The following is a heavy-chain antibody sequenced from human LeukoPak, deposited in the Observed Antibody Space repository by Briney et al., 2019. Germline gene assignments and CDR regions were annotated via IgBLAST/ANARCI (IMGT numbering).Heavy chain of an antibody. V-gene: IGHV1-2*02. CDR2: INPNSGGT. Sequence: ASVKVSYKASGYAFTVYYMHWVRQAPGQGREWMGWINPNSGGTDYAQKFQGRVTMTRDTSISTAYMELSRLRSDDTAVYYCARDVYCSSTSCSLTDYWGQGTLVTVSS. CDR3: ARDVYCSSTSCSLTDY. J-gene: IGHJ4*02. D-gene: IGHD2-2*01. CDR1: GYAFTVYY.